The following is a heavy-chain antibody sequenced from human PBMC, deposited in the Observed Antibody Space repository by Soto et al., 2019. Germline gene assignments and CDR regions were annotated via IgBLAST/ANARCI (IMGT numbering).Heavy chain of an antibody. CDR1: GFILSNYW. CDR3: VRDVL. CDR2: IKQDGSEK. J-gene: IGHJ4*02. Sequence: EVQLVESGGGWVQPGGSLRLSCGASGFILSNYWMTWVRQAPGKGPEWVASIKQDGSEKYYVDSVRGRFTISRDNAKNSLYLQMDSLRVEDTSVYYCVRDVLWGKGTLVTVSS. V-gene: IGHV3-7*01. D-gene: IGHD2-8*02.